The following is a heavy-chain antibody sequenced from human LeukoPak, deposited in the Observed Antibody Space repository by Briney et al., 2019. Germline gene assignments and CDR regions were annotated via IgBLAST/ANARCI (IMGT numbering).Heavy chain of an antibody. CDR2: IYYSGTT. Sequence: PSETLSLTCTVSGGSISSGGYYWSWIRQHPGKGLEWIGYIYYSGTTYYNPSLKSRVTISVDTSKNQFSLKLSSVTAADTAVYYCARGPYYYDSSGYPQGSWGQGTLVTVSS. CDR1: GGSISSGGYY. D-gene: IGHD3-22*01. J-gene: IGHJ4*02. V-gene: IGHV4-31*03. CDR3: ARGPYYYDSSGYPQGS.